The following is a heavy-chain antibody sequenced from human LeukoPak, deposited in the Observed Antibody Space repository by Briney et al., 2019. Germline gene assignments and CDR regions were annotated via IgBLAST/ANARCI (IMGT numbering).Heavy chain of an antibody. CDR3: ALLPAAGTGSKTYYYGMDV. V-gene: IGHV5-51*01. CDR2: IYPGDSDT. D-gene: IGHD6-13*01. Sequence: GESLKISCKGSGYSFTSYWIGWVRQMPGKGLEWMGIIYPGDSDTRYSPSFQGQVTISADKSISTAYLQWSSLKASDTAMYYCALLPAAGTGSKTYYYGMDVWGQGTTVTVSS. J-gene: IGHJ6*02. CDR1: GYSFTSYW.